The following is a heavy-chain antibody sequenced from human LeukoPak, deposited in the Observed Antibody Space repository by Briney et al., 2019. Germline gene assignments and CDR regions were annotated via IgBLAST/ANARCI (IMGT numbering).Heavy chain of an antibody. CDR2: INAGNGNT. CDR3: ARDAREIWLGEVNWFDP. V-gene: IGHV1-3*01. J-gene: IGHJ5*02. CDR1: GYTFTSYA. D-gene: IGHD3-10*01. Sequence: ASVKVSCKASGYTFTSYAMHWVRQAPGQRLEWMGWINAGNGNTKYSQKFQGRVTITRDTSASTAYMELSSLRSEDTAVYYCARDAREIWLGEVNWFDPWGQGTLVAVSS.